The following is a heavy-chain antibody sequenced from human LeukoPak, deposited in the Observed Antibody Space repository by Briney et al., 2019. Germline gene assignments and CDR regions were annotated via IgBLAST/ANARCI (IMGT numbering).Heavy chain of an antibody. Sequence: GGSLRLSCAASGFTFSSYAMHWVRQAPGKGLEWVAVISYDGSNKYYADSVKGRFTISRDNSKNTLYLQMNSLRAEDTAVYYCAKDRIPTVTKTFDPWGQGTLVTVSS. CDR1: GFTFSSYA. V-gene: IGHV3-30-3*01. CDR3: AKDRIPTVTKTFDP. D-gene: IGHD4-11*01. J-gene: IGHJ5*02. CDR2: ISYDGSNK.